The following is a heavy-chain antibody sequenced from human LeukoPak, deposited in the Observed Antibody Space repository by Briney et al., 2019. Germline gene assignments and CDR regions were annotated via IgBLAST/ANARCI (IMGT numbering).Heavy chain of an antibody. Sequence: GEPLKISCKASGYRFTYYWIAWVRQMPGKGLEWMGIIYPYDSHTRYSPSFQGQVTISADKSISTAYLQWSSLKASDTAMYYCARLPNSGADLTWFDPWGQGTLVTVSS. J-gene: IGHJ5*02. V-gene: IGHV5-51*01. CDR1: GYRFTYYW. D-gene: IGHD3-10*01. CDR2: IYPYDSHT. CDR3: ARLPNSGADLTWFDP.